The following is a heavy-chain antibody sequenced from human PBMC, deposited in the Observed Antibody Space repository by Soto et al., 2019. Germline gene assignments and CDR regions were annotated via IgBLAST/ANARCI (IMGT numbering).Heavy chain of an antibody. V-gene: IGHV3-23*01. J-gene: IGHJ4*02. CDR1: GFTFSSYA. D-gene: IGHD3-10*01. CDR2: ISGSGGST. Sequence: EVQLLESAGGSVQPGGSLRLSCAASGFTFSSYAMSWVRQASGKGLEWVSAISGSGGSTYYADSVKGRFTISRDNSKNTLYLQMNSLRAEDTAVYYCAKLRVFDYDGSGSYGDYWGQGTLVTVSS. CDR3: AKLRVFDYDGSGSYGDY.